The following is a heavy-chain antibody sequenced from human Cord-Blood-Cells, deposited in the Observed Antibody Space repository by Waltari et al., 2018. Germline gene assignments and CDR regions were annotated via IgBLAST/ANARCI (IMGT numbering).Heavy chain of an antibody. CDR1: GGSISSGSYY. J-gene: IGHJ5*02. Sequence: QVQLQESGPGLVKPSQTLSLTCTVSGGSISSGSYYWSWIRQPAGKGLEWSGYIYTSGSTNYHPSLKSRVTISVDTSKNQFSLELSSVTAADTAVYYCARGSIVVVPAAHFDPWGQGTLVTVSS. CDR3: ARGSIVVVPAAHFDP. D-gene: IGHD2-2*01. V-gene: IGHV4-61*09. CDR2: IYTSGST.